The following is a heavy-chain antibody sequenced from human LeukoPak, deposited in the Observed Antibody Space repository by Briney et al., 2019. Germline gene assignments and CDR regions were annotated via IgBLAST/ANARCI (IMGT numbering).Heavy chain of an antibody. V-gene: IGHV1-69*13. CDR1: GGTFSSYA. J-gene: IGHJ6*03. CDR2: IIPIFGTA. CDR3: ARGGYCSGGSCGVIYYYMDV. D-gene: IGHD2-15*01. Sequence: SVKVSCKASGGTFSSYAISWVRQAPGQGLEWVGGIIPIFGTANYAQKFQGRVTITADESTSTAYMELSSLRSEDTAVYYCARGGYCSGGSCGVIYYYMDVWGKGTTVTVSS.